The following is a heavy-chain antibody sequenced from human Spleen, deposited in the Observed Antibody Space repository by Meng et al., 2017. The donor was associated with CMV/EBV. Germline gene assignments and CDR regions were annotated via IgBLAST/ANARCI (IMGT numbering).Heavy chain of an antibody. V-gene: IGHV3-21*01. CDR1: GFTFSSYA. D-gene: IGHD2-2*02. CDR2: ISGTSRYI. CDR3: AREKGYCTSTTCYTDRQVLDY. Sequence: GESLKISCAASGFTFSSYAMTWVRQAPGKGLEWVSSISGTSRYIYYADSLKGRFTISRDNARNSLYLQMNSLRAEDTAVYYCAREKGYCTSTTCYTDRQVLDYWGQGTLVTVSS. J-gene: IGHJ4*02.